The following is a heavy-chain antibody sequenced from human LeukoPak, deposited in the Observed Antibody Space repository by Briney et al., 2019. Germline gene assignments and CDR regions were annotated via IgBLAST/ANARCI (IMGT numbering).Heavy chain of an antibody. D-gene: IGHD1-7*01. V-gene: IGHV4-59*01. CDR1: GGSISSYY. J-gene: IGHJ4*02. Sequence: PSETLSLTCTVSGGSISSYYWSWIRQPPGKGLEWIGHIYYSGSTNYNPSLKSRVTISVDTSKNQFSLKLSSVTAADTAVYYCARMRTGTIANFDYWGQGTLVTVSS. CDR3: ARMRTGTIANFDY. CDR2: IYYSGST.